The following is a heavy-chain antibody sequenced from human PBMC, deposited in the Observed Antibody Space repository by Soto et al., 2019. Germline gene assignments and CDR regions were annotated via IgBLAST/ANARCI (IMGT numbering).Heavy chain of an antibody. J-gene: IGHJ6*03. CDR1: DGSINSDY. Sequence: QVRLQESGPGLVKPSETLSLTCTVSDGSINSDYWSWIRQPPGKGLEWIGYIFYTGSTNYNPSLKSRVTISLDKSKTHFSRKLTSVTASDTAVYYCARGYYFYYIDVWGRGTTVTVSS. CDR2: IFYTGST. CDR3: ARGYYFYYIDV. V-gene: IGHV4-59*01.